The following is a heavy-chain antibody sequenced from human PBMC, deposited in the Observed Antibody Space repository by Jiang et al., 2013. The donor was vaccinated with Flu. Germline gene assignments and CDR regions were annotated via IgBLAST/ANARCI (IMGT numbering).Heavy chain of an antibody. D-gene: IGHD4-11*01. Sequence: SGAEVKKPGSSVKVSCKASGGTFSSYAISWVRQAPGQGLEWMGRIIPILGIANYAQKFQGRVTITADKSTSTAYMELSSLRSEDTAVYYCARSLQYSNYYYGMDVWGQGTTVTVSS. CDR2: IIPILGIA. CDR3: ARSLQYSNYYYGMDV. CDR1: GGTFSSYA. V-gene: IGHV1-69*04. J-gene: IGHJ6*02.